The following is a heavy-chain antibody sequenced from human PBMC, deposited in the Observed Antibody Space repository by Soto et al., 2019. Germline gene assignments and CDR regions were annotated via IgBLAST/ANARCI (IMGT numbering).Heavy chain of an antibody. J-gene: IGHJ4*02. CDR2: MNPNTGNS. D-gene: IGHD1-1*01. Sequence: ASVKVSCKASGYRFISYDIYWVRQATGQGLEWMGWMNPNTGNSGYAQKFQGRGTMTSDTSISTAHMELSSLRSEDTAVYYCARRAETNGWNGFGADKYYFDFWGQGTLVTVSS. CDR1: GYRFISYD. CDR3: ARRAETNGWNGFGADKYYFDF. V-gene: IGHV1-8*01.